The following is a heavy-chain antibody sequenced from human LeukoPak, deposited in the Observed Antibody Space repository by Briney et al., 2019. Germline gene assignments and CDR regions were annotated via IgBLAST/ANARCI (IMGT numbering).Heavy chain of an antibody. CDR2: ISAYNGDT. CDR3: ARDGPRGDVDY. Sequence: ASVKVSCKASGYTFTNFGLSWVRQAPGQGLEWMGWISAYNGDTYYAQRFHGRVTMTTDTSASTAYMELNRLRSDDTAVYYCARDGPRGDVDYWGQGTLVTVSS. D-gene: IGHD3-10*01. CDR1: GYTFTNFG. J-gene: IGHJ4*02. V-gene: IGHV1-18*01.